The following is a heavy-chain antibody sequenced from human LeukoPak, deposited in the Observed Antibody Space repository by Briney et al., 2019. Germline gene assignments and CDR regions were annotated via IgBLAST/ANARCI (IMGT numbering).Heavy chain of an antibody. D-gene: IGHD4-23*01. J-gene: IGHJ3*02. CDR3: ARAHEDGGAFDI. CDR2: ISYDGSNE. CDR1: GFTFSSYA. Sequence: GGSLRLSCEASGFTFSSYAMHWVRQAPGKGLEWVALISYDGSNEFHADSLKGRITISRDNSKNTLYLQMNSPRAEDTALYYCARAHEDGGAFDIWAKGQWSPSL. V-gene: IGHV3-30-3*01.